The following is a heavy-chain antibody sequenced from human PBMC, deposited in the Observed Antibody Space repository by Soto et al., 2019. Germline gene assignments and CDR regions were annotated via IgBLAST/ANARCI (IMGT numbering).Heavy chain of an antibody. D-gene: IGHD2-2*01. CDR3: ARDIVVVPAANYYYYGMDV. J-gene: IGHJ6*02. CDR2: IYPGDSDT. V-gene: IGHV5-51*01. Sequence: PGESLKISCKGSGYSFTSYWIGWVRQMPGKGLEWMGIIYPGDSDTRYSPSFQGQVTISADKSISTAYLQWSSLKASDTAMYYCARDIVVVPAANYYYYGMDVWGQGTTVTVSS. CDR1: GYSFTSYW.